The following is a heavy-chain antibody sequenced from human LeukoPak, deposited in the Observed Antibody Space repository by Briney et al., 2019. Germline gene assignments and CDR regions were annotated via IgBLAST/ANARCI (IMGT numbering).Heavy chain of an antibody. V-gene: IGHV4-30-4*01. CDR2: IYYSGST. J-gene: IGHJ5*01. CDR1: GGSISSGDYY. Sequence: SETLSLTCTVSGGSISSGDYYWSWIRQPPGKGLEWIGYIYYSGSTYYNPSLKSRVTISVDTSKNQFSLKLSSVTAADTAVYYCARSWPTTPPDPHWFDSWGPGTLVTVSS. D-gene: IGHD1-14*01. CDR3: ARSWPTTPPDPHWFDS.